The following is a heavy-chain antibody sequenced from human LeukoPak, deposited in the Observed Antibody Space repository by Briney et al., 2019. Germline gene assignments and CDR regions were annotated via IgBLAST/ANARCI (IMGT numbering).Heavy chain of an antibody. Sequence: SETPSLTCAVSGYSISSGYYWGWIRQPPGKGLEWIGSIYHSGSTYYNPSLKSRVTISVDTSKNQFSLKLSSVTAADTAVYYCARQIWTTVTGYIDYWGQGTLVTVSS. CDR3: ARQIWTTVTGYIDY. D-gene: IGHD4-17*01. J-gene: IGHJ4*02. CDR1: GYSISSGYY. CDR2: IYHSGST. V-gene: IGHV4-38-2*01.